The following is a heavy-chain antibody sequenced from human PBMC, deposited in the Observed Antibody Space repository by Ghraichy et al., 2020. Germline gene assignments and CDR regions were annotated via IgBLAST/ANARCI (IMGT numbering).Heavy chain of an antibody. Sequence: GGSLRLSCAASGFTFSSYGMLWVRQAPGKGLEWVAVISYDGSNKYYADSVKGRFTISRDNSKNTLYLQMNSLRAEDTAVYYCAKGANYYGSGSYGDNYYYYYMDVWGKGTTVTVSS. CDR2: ISYDGSNK. V-gene: IGHV3-30*18. J-gene: IGHJ6*03. D-gene: IGHD3-10*01. CDR1: GFTFSSYG. CDR3: AKGANYYGSGSYGDNYYYYYMDV.